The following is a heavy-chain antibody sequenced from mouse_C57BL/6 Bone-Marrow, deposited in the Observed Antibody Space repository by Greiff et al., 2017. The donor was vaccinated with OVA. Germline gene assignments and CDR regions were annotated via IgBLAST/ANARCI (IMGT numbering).Heavy chain of an antibody. CDR3: TKGESSGYWFAD. V-gene: IGHV5-9-1*02. D-gene: IGHD3-2*02. CDR2: ISSGGDYI. J-gene: IGHJ3*01. CDR1: GFTFSSYA. Sequence: EVKLVESGEGLVKPGGSLKLSCAASGFTFSSYAMSWVRQTPEKRLEWVAYISSGGDYIYYADTVKGRFTISRDNARNTLYLQMSSLKSEDTAMYYCTKGESSGYWFADRGQGTLVTVSA.